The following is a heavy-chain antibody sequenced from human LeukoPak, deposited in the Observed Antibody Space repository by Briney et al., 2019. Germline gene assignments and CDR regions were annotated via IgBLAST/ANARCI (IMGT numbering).Heavy chain of an antibody. Sequence: KRGESLKISCKGSGYSFTNYWIGWVRQMPGKGLEWMGIIYPGDSDTRYSPSFQGQVTISADKSISTAYLQWSSLKASDSAMYYCARLRDYYGSGSYLDWGQGTLVTVSS. J-gene: IGHJ4*02. CDR2: IYPGDSDT. D-gene: IGHD3-10*01. V-gene: IGHV5-51*01. CDR3: ARLRDYYGSGSYLD. CDR1: GYSFTNYW.